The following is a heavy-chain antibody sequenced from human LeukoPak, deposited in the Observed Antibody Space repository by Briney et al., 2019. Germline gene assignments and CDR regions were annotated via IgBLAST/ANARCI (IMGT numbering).Heavy chain of an antibody. CDR1: GLTVSSNC. Sequence: GGSLRLSCAASGLTVSSNCMSWVRQAPGKGLEWVSLIYSGGSTYYTDSVKGRFIISRDNSKNTLYLQMNSLRAEDTAVYYCARGERVDFWSGYYQTWGQGTLVTVSS. D-gene: IGHD3-3*01. CDR2: IYSGGST. J-gene: IGHJ5*02. V-gene: IGHV3-53*05. CDR3: ARGERVDFWSGYYQT.